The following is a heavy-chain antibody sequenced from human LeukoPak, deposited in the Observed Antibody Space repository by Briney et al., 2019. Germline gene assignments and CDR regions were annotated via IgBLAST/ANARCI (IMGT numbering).Heavy chain of an antibody. CDR2: INSDGSTT. V-gene: IGHV3-74*01. CDR3: AKVPVSGYYSYFEN. Sequence: GSLRLSCAASGFTFSSYWMHWVRQAPGKGLVWVSRINSDGSTTTYADSVKGRFTISRDNAKNTLYLQMSSLRAEDTAVYYCAKVPVSGYYSYFENWGQGALVTVSS. D-gene: IGHD3-22*01. CDR1: GFTFSSYW. J-gene: IGHJ4*02.